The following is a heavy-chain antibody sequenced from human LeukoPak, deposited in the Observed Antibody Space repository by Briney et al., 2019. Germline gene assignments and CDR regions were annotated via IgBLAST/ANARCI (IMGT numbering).Heavy chain of an antibody. D-gene: IGHD3-3*01. V-gene: IGHV3-15*04. CDR3: TTSPGITVFGVVTDY. Sequence: GGSLRLSCAASGPTFRNAFMNWVRQAPGKGREWVGRIESSTDGGTTDYAAPVKGRFTMSRDDSKNTLYLQMNNVKTEDTGVYYCTTSPGITVFGVVTDYWGQGTLVIVSS. J-gene: IGHJ4*02. CDR2: IESSTDGGTT. CDR1: GPTFRNAF.